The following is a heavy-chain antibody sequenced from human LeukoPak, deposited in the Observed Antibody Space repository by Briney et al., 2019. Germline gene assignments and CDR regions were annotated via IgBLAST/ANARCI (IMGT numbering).Heavy chain of an antibody. D-gene: IGHD2/OR15-2a*01. CDR3: ARNSALDY. Sequence: QAGRSLGLSCAASGFTFSSYDMHWVRQAPGKGLEWVAVMWSDGSNKYHADSVKGRFTISRDNSKNTLYLQMNSLGAEDTAVYYCARNSALDYWGQGTLVTVSS. J-gene: IGHJ4*02. CDR2: MWSDGSNK. V-gene: IGHV3-33*01. CDR1: GFTFSSYD.